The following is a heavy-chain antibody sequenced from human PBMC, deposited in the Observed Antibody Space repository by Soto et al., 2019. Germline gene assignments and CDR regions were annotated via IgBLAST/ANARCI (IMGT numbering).Heavy chain of an antibody. J-gene: IGHJ3*02. CDR2: ISYDGSNK. Sequence: PGGSLRLSCAASGFTFSSYGMHWVRQAPGKGLEWVAVISYDGSNKYYADSVKGRFTISRDNSKNTLYLQMNSLRAEDTAVYYCAKLAYDYDSSGWAFDIWGQGTMVTVSS. D-gene: IGHD3-22*01. CDR1: GFTFSSYG. CDR3: AKLAYDYDSSGWAFDI. V-gene: IGHV3-30*18.